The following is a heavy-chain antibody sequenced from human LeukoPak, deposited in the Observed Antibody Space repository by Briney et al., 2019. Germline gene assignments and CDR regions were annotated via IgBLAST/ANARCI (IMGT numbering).Heavy chain of an antibody. Sequence: GGSLRLSCAASGFTFDDYAMHWVRQAPGKGLEWVSGISWNCGSIGYADSVKGRFTISRDNAKNSLYLQMNSLRAEDMALYYCAKGRLRLGELSLASFDYWGQGTLVTVSS. CDR2: ISWNCGSI. CDR3: AKGRLRLGELSLASFDY. J-gene: IGHJ4*02. D-gene: IGHD3-16*02. V-gene: IGHV3-9*03. CDR1: GFTFDDYA.